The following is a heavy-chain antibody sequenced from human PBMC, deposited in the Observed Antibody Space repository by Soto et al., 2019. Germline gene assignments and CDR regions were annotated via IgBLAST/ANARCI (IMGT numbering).Heavy chain of an antibody. CDR1: GGSINYNSYY. Sequence: PSETLSLTCSVSGGSINYNSYYWGWIRQPPGKGLEWVGGIFYTGTTYYSPSLKDRVTISVDTSKNSFSLNLTSVTAADTAVYFCARLVVVAPVANAWGQGTTVTVSS. J-gene: IGHJ6*02. CDR3: ARLVVVAPVANA. CDR2: IFYTGTT. D-gene: IGHD2-2*01. V-gene: IGHV4-39*02.